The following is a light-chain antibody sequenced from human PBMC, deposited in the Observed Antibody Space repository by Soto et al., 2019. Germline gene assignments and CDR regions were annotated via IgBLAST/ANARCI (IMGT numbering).Light chain of an antibody. Sequence: DIQLTQSPSFRSASVGDRVTFTCRASEGISSYLAWYQQKPGKAPKLLIYAASTLQSGVPSRFSGSESGTEFTLTISNLQPEDFATYYCLQLNSYPYTFGQGTKLEIK. CDR2: AAS. V-gene: IGKV1-9*01. CDR1: EGISSY. J-gene: IGKJ2*01. CDR3: LQLNSYPYT.